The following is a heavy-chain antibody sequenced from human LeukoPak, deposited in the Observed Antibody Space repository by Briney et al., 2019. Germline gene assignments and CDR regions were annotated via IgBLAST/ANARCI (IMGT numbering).Heavy chain of an antibody. CDR1: GYSFTSYW. D-gene: IGHD3-10*01. CDR3: ARPAYGSGSYYLPFDY. CDR2: IYPGDSDT. J-gene: IGHJ4*02. V-gene: IGHV5-51*01. Sequence: GESLKISCKGSGYSFTSYWIGWVRQMPGKGLEWMGIIYPGDSDTRYSPSFQGQVTISADKSISTAYLQWSSLKASDTAMYYCARPAYGSGSYYLPFDYWGQGTLVTVSS.